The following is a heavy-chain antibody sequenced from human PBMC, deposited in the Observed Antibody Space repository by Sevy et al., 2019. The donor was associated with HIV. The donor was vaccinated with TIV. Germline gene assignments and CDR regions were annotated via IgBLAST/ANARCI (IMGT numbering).Heavy chain of an antibody. CDR2: ISDSGTTI. Sequence: GGSLRLSCVASGFTFSDYYMSWMRQAPGKGLEWLSYISDSGTTIDYADSVMGRLTISRDNAKNSLFLQMDSLRADDTALYYCARHDFSNYGAFDFWGQGTLVTVSS. D-gene: IGHD4-4*01. CDR1: GFTFSDYY. CDR3: ARHDFSNYGAFDF. V-gene: IGHV3-11*01. J-gene: IGHJ4*02.